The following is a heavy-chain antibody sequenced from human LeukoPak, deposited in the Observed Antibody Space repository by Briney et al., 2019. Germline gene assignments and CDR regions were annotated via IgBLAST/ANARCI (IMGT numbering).Heavy chain of an antibody. D-gene: IGHD2-15*01. V-gene: IGHV4-59*01. Sequence: PSETLSLTCTVSGGSISSYYWSWIRQPPGKGLEWIGYIHYSGSTNYNPSLKSRVTISVDTSKNQFSLKVTSVTAADTAVYYCARDGGIWGRGTMVTVSS. CDR3: ARDGGI. J-gene: IGHJ3*02. CDR2: IHYSGST. CDR1: GGSISSYY.